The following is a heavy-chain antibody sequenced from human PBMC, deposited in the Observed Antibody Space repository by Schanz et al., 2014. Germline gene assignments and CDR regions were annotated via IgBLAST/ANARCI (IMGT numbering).Heavy chain of an antibody. J-gene: IGHJ4*02. D-gene: IGHD2-8*02. V-gene: IGHV3-23*04. Sequence: EEQLVESGGGLVKPGGSLRLSCAASGFTFSSYAMSWVRQAPGKGLEWVSGFDAHDGRAYYADSAKGRFTISRDNSKSTLYVEMNSLRVEDTAVYYCAKTLFPGGTQTFGNWGRGTLXTVSS. CDR2: FDAHDGRA. CDR3: AKTLFPGGTQTFGN. CDR1: GFTFSSYA.